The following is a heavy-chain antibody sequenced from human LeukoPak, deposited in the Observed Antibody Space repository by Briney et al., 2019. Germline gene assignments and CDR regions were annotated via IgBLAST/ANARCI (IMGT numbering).Heavy chain of an antibody. V-gene: IGHV1-18*01. CDR3: ARDLYDSSGYDYMDV. D-gene: IGHD3-22*01. Sequence: ISAYNGNTNYPHKLQGRFTMTTATTTSTAYMELRSLRSDDTAVYYCARDLYDSSGYDYMDVWGKGTTVTVSS. J-gene: IGHJ6*03. CDR2: ISAYNGNT.